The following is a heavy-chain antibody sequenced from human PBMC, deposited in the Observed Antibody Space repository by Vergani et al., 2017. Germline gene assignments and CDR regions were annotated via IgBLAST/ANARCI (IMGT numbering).Heavy chain of an antibody. CDR3: AKETPYGGNIVRSAPGREDY. V-gene: IGHV3-23*04. Sequence: EVQLVESGGGLVQPGGSLRLSCAASGFTFSSYAMSWVRQAPGKGLEWVSTISGSGGSTYYADSVKGRFTISRDNSKNTLYLQMKSLRDEDTAVYYCAKETPYGGNIVRSAPGREDYWGEGTLVTVSS. D-gene: IGHD4-23*01. J-gene: IGHJ4*02. CDR2: ISGSGGST. CDR1: GFTFSSYA.